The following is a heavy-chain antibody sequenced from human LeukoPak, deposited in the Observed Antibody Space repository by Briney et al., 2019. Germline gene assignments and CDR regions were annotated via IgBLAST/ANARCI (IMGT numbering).Heavy chain of an antibody. J-gene: IGHJ4*02. CDR1: GFTFSSYS. D-gene: IGHD2-2*01. V-gene: IGHV3-21*01. CDR2: ISSSSSYI. CDR3: ASTYCSSTSCYYY. Sequence: GGSLRLSCAASGFTFSSYSMNWVRQAPGKGLEWVSSISSSSSYIYYAHSVKGRFTISRDNAKNSLYLQMNSLRAEDTAVYYCASTYCSSTSCYYYWGQGTLVTVSS.